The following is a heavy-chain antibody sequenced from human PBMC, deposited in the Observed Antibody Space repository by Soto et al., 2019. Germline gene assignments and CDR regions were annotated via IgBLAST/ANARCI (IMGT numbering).Heavy chain of an antibody. Sequence: SETLSLTCTVSGGSIGYISYYWGWIRQPPEKGLEWIGNIYHSGSTYSSPSFQSRVTISVDTSKNQFSLKLTSVTAADTAVYYCARASYYYGSGTYHFDPWGQGILVTVSS. J-gene: IGHJ5*01. CDR1: GGSIGYISYY. CDR2: IYHSGST. CDR3: ARASYYYGSGTYHFDP. V-gene: IGHV4-39*01. D-gene: IGHD3-10*01.